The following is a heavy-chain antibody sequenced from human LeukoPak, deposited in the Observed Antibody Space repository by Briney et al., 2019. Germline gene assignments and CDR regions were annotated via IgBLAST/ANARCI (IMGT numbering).Heavy chain of an antibody. J-gene: IGHJ4*02. Sequence: TGGSLRLSCAASGFTFSSYAMRWVRQAPGKGLEWVAVISYDGSNKYYADSVKGRFTISRDNTKNTLYLQMNSLRAEDTAVYYCARERGREQWLVAGYWGQGTLVTVSS. CDR1: GFTFSSYA. D-gene: IGHD6-19*01. V-gene: IGHV3-30-3*01. CDR2: ISYDGSNK. CDR3: ARERGREQWLVAGY.